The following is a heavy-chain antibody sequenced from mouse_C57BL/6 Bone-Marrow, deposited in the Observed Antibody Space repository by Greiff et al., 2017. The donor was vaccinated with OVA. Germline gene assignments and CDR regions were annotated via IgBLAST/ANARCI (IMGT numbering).Heavy chain of an antibody. CDR1: GFTFSSYG. J-gene: IGHJ4*01. CDR3: ARHATTVVATRYYYARDY. D-gene: IGHD1-1*01. CDR2: ISRGGSYT. V-gene: IGHV5-6*01. Sequence: EVKLMESGGDLVKPGGSLKLSCAASGFTFSSYGMSWVRQTPDKRLEWVATISRGGSYTYYPDSVKGRFTISRDNAKKTLYLQMSSLKSEDTAMYYYARHATTVVATRYYYARDYWGQGTSVTVSS.